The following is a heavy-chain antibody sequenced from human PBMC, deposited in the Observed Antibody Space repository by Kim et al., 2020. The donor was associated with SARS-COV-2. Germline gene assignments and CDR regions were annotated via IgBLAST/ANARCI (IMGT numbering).Heavy chain of an antibody. CDR2: ISASGDST. CDR1: GFTFSNYA. D-gene: IGHD1-1*01. Sequence: GGSLRLSCAASGFTFSNYAMSWVRQAPGKGLEWVSAISASGDSTYYADSVKGRFTISRDNSKNTLYLRMNSLRVDDTAVYYCAINWNLDYWGQGTLVTVSS. CDR3: AINWNLDY. J-gene: IGHJ4*02. V-gene: IGHV3-23*01.